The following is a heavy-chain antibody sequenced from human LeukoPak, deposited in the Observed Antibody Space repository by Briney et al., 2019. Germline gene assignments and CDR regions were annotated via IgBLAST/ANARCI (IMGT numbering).Heavy chain of an antibody. CDR1: GFTFDDYG. J-gene: IGHJ3*02. CDR3: ATSIVATDAFDI. V-gene: IGHV3-20*04. Sequence: GGSLRLSCAASGFTFDDYGMSWVRQAPGKGLEWVSGINWNGGSTGYADSVKGRFTISRDNAKNSLYLQMNSLRAEDTAVYYCATSIVATDAFDIWGQGTMVTVSS. CDR2: INWNGGST. D-gene: IGHD5-12*01.